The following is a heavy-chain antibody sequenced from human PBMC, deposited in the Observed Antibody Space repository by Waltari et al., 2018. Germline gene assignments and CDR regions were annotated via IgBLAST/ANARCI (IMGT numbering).Heavy chain of an antibody. CDR1: GYSISSGYY. D-gene: IGHD6-19*01. CDR3: ARWYSSGWYKGFGEYYFDY. CDR2: IYHSGST. V-gene: IGHV4-38-2*01. Sequence: QVQLQESGPGLVKPSETLSLTCAVSGYSISSGYYLGWIRQHPGKGLAWIGSIYHSGSTYYNPSLKSRVTISVDTSKNQFSLKLSSVTAADTAVYYCARWYSSGWYKGFGEYYFDYWGQGTLVTVSS. J-gene: IGHJ4*02.